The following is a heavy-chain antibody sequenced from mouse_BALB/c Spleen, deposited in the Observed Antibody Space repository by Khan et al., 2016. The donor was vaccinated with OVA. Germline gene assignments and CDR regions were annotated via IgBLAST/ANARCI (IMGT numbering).Heavy chain of an antibody. Sequence: EVQLQESGPGLVKPSQSLSLTCTVTGYSITSDYAWNWIRQFPGNKLEWMGYISYSGRTSYNPSLKSRISITRYTSKNQFFLQLNSVTTEDTATYYCARSVTITTVVATDFEYWGQGTTLTVSS. V-gene: IGHV3-2*02. CDR2: ISYSGRT. D-gene: IGHD1-1*01. CDR3: ARSVTITTVVATDFEY. J-gene: IGHJ2*01. CDR1: GYSITSDYA.